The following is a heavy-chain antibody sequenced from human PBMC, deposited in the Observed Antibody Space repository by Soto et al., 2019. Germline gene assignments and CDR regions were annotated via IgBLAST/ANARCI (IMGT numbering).Heavy chain of an antibody. V-gene: IGHV3-30-3*01. CDR2: ISYDGSNK. J-gene: IGHJ4*02. CDR1: GFTFSSYA. D-gene: IGHD3-3*01. Sequence: QVQLVESGGGVVQPGRSLRLSCAASGFTFSSYAMHWVRQAPGKGLEWVAVISYDGSNKYYADSVKGRFTISRDNSKNTLYLQMNSLRAEDTAVYYCAGDRPYYDFWSGSTHDYWGQGTLVTVSS. CDR3: AGDRPYYDFWSGSTHDY.